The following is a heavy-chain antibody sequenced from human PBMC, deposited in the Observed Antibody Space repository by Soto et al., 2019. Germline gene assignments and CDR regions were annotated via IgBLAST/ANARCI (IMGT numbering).Heavy chain of an antibody. CDR3: AREGRYFDWLLSDSDAFDT. J-gene: IGHJ3*02. CDR1: GYMFTSYG. CDR2: MNPNSGNT. Sequence: ASVKVSCKASGYMFTSYGISWVRQAPGQGLEWMGWMNPNSGNTGYAQKFQGRVTMTRNTSISTAYMELGSLRSEDTAVYYCAREGRYFDWLLSDSDAFDTRGQATMVTVSS. D-gene: IGHD3-9*01. V-gene: IGHV1-8*02.